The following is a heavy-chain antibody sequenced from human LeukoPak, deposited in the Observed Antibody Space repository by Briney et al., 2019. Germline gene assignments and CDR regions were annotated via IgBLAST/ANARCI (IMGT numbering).Heavy chain of an antibody. CDR2: INSRSTYI. V-gene: IGHV3-21*01. Sequence: GGSLRLSCATSGFTFDTYTMNWVRQAPGKGLEWVSSINSRSTYIYYADSVKGRFTVSRDNAKKSLYLQMNSLRSEDTGVYYCARPVDSRRGYTDYWGQGSLVIVSS. CDR1: GFTFDTYT. D-gene: IGHD5-12*01. J-gene: IGHJ4*02. CDR3: ARPVDSRRGYTDY.